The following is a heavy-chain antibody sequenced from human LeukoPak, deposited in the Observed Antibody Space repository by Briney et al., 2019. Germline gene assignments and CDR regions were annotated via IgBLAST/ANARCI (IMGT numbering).Heavy chain of an antibody. J-gene: IGHJ4*02. CDR2: IYYSGST. D-gene: IGHD6-19*01. Sequence: PSETLSLTCTVSGGSIRSSSYYWGWIRQPPGKGLEWIGSIYYSGSTYYNASLMSRGTISVDTSKNQFSLKLNSVTAADTAVYFCARQVVAVAGTGYFDYWGQGTLVTVSS. CDR1: GGSIRSSSYY. CDR3: ARQVVAVAGTGYFDY. V-gene: IGHV4-39*01.